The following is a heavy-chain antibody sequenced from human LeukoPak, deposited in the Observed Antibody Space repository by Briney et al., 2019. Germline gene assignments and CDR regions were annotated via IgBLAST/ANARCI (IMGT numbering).Heavy chain of an antibody. V-gene: IGHV3-21*01. CDR2: ITTSSIYR. Sequence: PGGSLRLSCAASGFTFSSYNMNWVRQAPGKGLEGVSSITTSSIYRYYADSVKGRFTISRDNAKKSLYLQMNSLRVKDTAVYYCAKTTVTPPYYMDVWGKGTTVTVSS. J-gene: IGHJ6*03. CDR1: GFTFSSYN. CDR3: AKTTVTPPYYMDV. D-gene: IGHD4-11*01.